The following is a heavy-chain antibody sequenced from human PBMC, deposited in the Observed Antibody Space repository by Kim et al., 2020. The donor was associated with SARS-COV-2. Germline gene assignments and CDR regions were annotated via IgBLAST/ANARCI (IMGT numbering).Heavy chain of an antibody. V-gene: IGHV3-21*01. CDR3: ARGDDYYGSGSYCLDY. J-gene: IGHJ4*02. D-gene: IGHD3-10*01. CDR1: GFTFSSYS. CDR2: ISSSSSYI. Sequence: GGSLRLSCAASGFTFSSYSMNWVRQAPGKGLEWVSSISSSSSYIYYADSVKGRFTISRDNAKNSLYLQMNSLRAEDTAVYYCARGDDYYGSGSYCLDYWGQGTLVTVSS.